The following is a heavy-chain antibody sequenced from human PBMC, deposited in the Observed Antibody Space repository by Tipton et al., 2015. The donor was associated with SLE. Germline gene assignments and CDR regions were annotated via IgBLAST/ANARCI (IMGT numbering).Heavy chain of an antibody. V-gene: IGHV1-18*01. CDR2: IGAYNGNT. Sequence: QLVQSGAEVKKPGASVKVSCKASGYTFTSYGISWVRQAPGQGLEWMGWIGAYNGNTNYAQKLQGRVTMTTDTSTSTASMELSSLRSEDTAVYYCARDLAPAGTARMSDAFDIWGQGTIVTVSS. D-gene: IGHD1-7*01. CDR1: GYTFTSYG. J-gene: IGHJ3*02. CDR3: ARDLAPAGTARMSDAFDI.